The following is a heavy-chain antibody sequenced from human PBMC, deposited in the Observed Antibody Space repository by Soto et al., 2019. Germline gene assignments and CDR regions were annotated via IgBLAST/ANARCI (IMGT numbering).Heavy chain of an antibody. J-gene: IGHJ6*02. Sequence: QVQLVQSGAEVKKPGASVKVSCKASGYTFTGYYMHWVRQAPGQGLEWMGWINPNSGGTNYAQKFQGWVTMTRDTSISTAYMELSRLRSDDTAVYYCARAIGYCSGGSCPHTYYYMDVWGQGTTVTVSS. CDR2: INPNSGGT. D-gene: IGHD2-15*01. CDR1: GYTFTGYY. V-gene: IGHV1-2*04. CDR3: ARAIGYCSGGSCPHTYYYMDV.